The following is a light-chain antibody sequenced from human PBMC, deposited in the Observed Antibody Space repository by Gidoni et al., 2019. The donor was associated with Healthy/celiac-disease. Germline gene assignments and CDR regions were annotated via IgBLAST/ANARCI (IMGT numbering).Light chain of an antibody. CDR2: AAS. CDR3: QQSYSTLYT. J-gene: IGKJ2*01. V-gene: IGKV1-39*01. Sequence: DIQMTQSPSSLSASVGDRVTIPCRASQRISSYLNWYQQKPGKAPKLLIYAASSLQSGVPSRFSGSGSWTDVTLTISSLQPEDFATYYCQQSYSTLYTFGQGTKLEIK. CDR1: QRISSY.